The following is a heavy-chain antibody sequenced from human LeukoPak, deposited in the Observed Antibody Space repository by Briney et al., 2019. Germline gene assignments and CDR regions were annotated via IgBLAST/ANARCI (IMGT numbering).Heavy chain of an antibody. V-gene: IGHV1-2*06. CDR3: ARAEEQWLVEGYYFDY. J-gene: IGHJ4*02. D-gene: IGHD6-19*01. CDR1: GYTFTGYY. Sequence: ASVKVSCKASGYTFTGYYMHWVRQAPGQGPEWMGRINPNSGGTNYAQKFQGRVTMARDTSISTAYMELSRLRSDDTAVYYCARAEEQWLVEGYYFDYWGQGTLVTVSS. CDR2: INPNSGGT.